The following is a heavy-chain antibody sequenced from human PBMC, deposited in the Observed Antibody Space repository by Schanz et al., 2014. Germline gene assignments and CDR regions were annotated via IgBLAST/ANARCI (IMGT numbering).Heavy chain of an antibody. Sequence: QVPLMQSGAEMKKPGASVKVSCKASGYSFTDFYIHWLRQAPGQGPEWLGWINPNSDGTKYAQKFQGRVTMTRDTSVNTAYLDLSSLTSDDTAVYYCARGDVNWFDPWGQGTLVTVSS. CDR2: INPNSDGT. CDR3: ARGDVNWFDP. V-gene: IGHV1-2*02. J-gene: IGHJ5*02. CDR1: GYSFTDFY.